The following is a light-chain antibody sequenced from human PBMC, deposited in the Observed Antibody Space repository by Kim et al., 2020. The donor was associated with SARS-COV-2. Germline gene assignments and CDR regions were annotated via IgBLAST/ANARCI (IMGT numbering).Light chain of an antibody. CDR1: NIGSKS. V-gene: IGLV3-21*04. J-gene: IGLJ3*02. CDR3: QVWDSSSDHKV. CDR2: YDS. Sequence: APGKTASINCGGNNIGSKSVHWYQQTPGQAPVLVIYYDSDRPSGIPERFSGSNSGNTATLTISRVEAGDEADYYCQVWDSSSDHKVFGGGTQLTVL.